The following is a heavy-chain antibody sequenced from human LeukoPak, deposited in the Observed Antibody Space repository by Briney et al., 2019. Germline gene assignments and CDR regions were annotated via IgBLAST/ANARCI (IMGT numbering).Heavy chain of an antibody. CDR1: GFSFSSYS. J-gene: IGHJ4*02. V-gene: IGHV3-21*04. CDR2: ISSSSSYT. D-gene: IGHD6-19*01. Sequence: GESLRLSCAASGFSFSSYSMNWVRQAPGKGLEWVSSISSSSSYTYYADSVKGRFTISRDNSKNSLYLQMNSLRTEDTALYYCAKDRGSGWYYFDYWGQGTLVTVSS. CDR3: AKDRGSGWYYFDY.